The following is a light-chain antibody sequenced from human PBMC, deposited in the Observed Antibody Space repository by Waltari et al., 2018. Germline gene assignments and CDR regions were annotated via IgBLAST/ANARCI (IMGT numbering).Light chain of an antibody. CDR2: DVS. V-gene: IGLV2-14*03. CDR1: SSDAGGYNS. J-gene: IGLJ3*02. CDR3: SSYTSSSTPWV. Sequence: QSALTQPASVSGSPGQSITISCTGTSSDAGGYNSVSSYQQHPGKAPKLMIYDVSNRPSGVSNRFSGSKSGNTASLTISGLQAEDEADYYCSSYTSSSTPWVFGGGTKLTVL.